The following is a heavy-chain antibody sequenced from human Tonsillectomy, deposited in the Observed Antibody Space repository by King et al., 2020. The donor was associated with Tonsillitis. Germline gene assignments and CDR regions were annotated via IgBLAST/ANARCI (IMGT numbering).Heavy chain of an antibody. CDR3: AKLMIKYSGRYLWYFDL. D-gene: IGHD1-26*01. CDR1: GFTFSSYW. Sequence: VQLVESGGGLVQPGGSLRLSCAASGFTFSSYWMTWVRQAPGKGLEWVANIKQDGTEKYYVDSVKGRFTISRDNAKSSLYLQMNSLRAEDTAVYYCAKLMIKYSGRYLWYFDLWGRSTLVTVSS. CDR2: IKQDGTEK. J-gene: IGHJ2*01. V-gene: IGHV3-7*03.